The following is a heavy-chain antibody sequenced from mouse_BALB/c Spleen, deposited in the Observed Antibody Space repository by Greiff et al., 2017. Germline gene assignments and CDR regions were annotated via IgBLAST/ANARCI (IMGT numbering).Heavy chain of an antibody. CDR3: ALYGNYPFAY. V-gene: IGHV14-1*02. CDR1: GFNIKDYY. D-gene: IGHD2-1*01. J-gene: IGHJ3*01. Sequence: EVQLKESGAELVRPGALVKLSCKASGFNIKDYYMHWVKQRPEQGLEWIGWIDPENGNTIYDPKFQGKASITADTSSNTAYLQLSSLTSEDTAVYYCALYGNYPFAYWGQGTLVTVSA. CDR2: IDPENGNT.